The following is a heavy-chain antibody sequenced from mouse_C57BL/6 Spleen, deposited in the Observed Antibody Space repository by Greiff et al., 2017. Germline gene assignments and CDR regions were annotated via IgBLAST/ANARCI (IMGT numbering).Heavy chain of an antibody. CDR3: TFYDGYYGFAY. J-gene: IGHJ3*01. Sequence: VQLQQSGAELVRPGASVKLSCTASGFNIKDYYMHCVKQRPEQGLEWIGRIDPEDGDTEYAPKFQGKATMTADTSSNTAYLQLSSLTSEDTAVYYCTFYDGYYGFAYWGQGTLVTVSA. D-gene: IGHD2-3*01. CDR2: IDPEDGDT. V-gene: IGHV14-1*01. CDR1: GFNIKDYY.